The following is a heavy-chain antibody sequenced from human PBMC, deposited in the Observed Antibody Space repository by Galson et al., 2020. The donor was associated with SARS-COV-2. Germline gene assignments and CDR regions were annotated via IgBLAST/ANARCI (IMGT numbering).Heavy chain of an antibody. CDR3: SRLDSSIWYYFDY. Sequence: GESLKISCKGSGYSFTSYWIGWVRQMPGKGMEWMGIIYPGDSDTRYSPSFQGQVTISADKSISTAYLQWRSLKASDTAMYYCSRLDSSIWYYFDYWGQGTLFTVSS. CDR2: IYPGDSDT. J-gene: IGHJ4*02. CDR1: GYSFTSYW. D-gene: IGHD6-13*01. V-gene: IGHV5-51*01.